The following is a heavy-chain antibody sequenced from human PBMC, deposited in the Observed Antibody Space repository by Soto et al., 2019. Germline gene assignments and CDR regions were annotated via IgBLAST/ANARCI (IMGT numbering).Heavy chain of an antibody. Sequence: EVQLVESGGGLVQPGGSLRLSCAASGFSFSTYWMYWVRQAPGKGLEWVANTDTDGSRKNYVDSVKGRFIISRDNAKNSRFLQMNSLRADETAVYYCGRVPLDGCYANGVDVWGQGTTVTVSS. J-gene: IGHJ6*02. CDR3: GRVPLDGCYANGVDV. CDR2: TDTDGSRK. CDR1: GFSFSTYW. D-gene: IGHD2-15*01. V-gene: IGHV3-7*03.